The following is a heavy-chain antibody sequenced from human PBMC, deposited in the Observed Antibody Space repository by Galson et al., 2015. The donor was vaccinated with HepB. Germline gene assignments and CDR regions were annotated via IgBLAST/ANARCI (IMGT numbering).Heavy chain of an antibody. V-gene: IGHV3-23*01. CDR2: ISGSGGST. CDR1: GFTFSSYA. CDR3: AKDRVGATETHTDAFDI. J-gene: IGHJ3*02. D-gene: IGHD1-26*01. Sequence: SLRLSCAASGFTFSSYAMSWVRQAPGKGLEWVSAISGSGGSTYYADSVKGRFTISRDNSKNTLYLQMNSLRAEDTAVYYCAKDRVGATETHTDAFDIWGQGTMVTVSS.